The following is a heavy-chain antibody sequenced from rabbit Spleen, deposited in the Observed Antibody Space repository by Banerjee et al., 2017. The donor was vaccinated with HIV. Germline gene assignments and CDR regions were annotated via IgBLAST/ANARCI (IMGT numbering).Heavy chain of an antibody. CDR3: ARDLDGVICWNFNL. CDR2: IGGSSGST. D-gene: IGHD1-1*01. Sequence: QSLEEFGGDLVKPGASLTLTCKASGFTISGYYMCWVRQAPGKGLEWIACIGGSSGSTYYATWAKGRFTISKTSSTTVTLQMTSLTAADTATYFCARDLDGVICWNFNLWGQGTLVTVS. J-gene: IGHJ4*01. V-gene: IGHV1S40*01. CDR1: GFTISGYY.